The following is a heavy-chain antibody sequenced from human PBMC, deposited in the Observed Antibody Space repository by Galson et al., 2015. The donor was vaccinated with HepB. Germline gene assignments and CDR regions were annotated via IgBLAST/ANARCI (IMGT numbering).Heavy chain of an antibody. D-gene: IGHD3-9*01. J-gene: IGHJ4*02. CDR2: ISWNSGSI. Sequence: SLRLSCAASGFTFDDFAVHWVRHAPGKGLEWVSGISWNSGSIGYADSVEGRFTISRDNAKNSLYLQMNSLRAEDTALYYCARGLTGFYQTISGGWPGAFDYWGQGTLVTVSS. CDR3: ARGLTGFYQTISGGWPGAFDY. CDR1: GFTFDDFA. V-gene: IGHV3-9*01.